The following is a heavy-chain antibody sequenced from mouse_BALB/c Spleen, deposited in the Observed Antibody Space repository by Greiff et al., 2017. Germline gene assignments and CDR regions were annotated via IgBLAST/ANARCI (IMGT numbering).Heavy chain of an antibody. V-gene: IGHV1-82*01. CDR2: IYSGDGDT. CDR1: GYAFSSSW. J-gene: IGHJ3*01. Sequence: QVQLQQSGAELVKPGASVKISCKASGYAFSSSWMNWVKQRPGQGLEWIGRIYSGDGDTNYNGKFKGKATLTADKSSSTAYMQLSSLTSVDSAVYFCARDDYDGVPWFAYWGQGTLVTVSA. D-gene: IGHD2-4*01. CDR3: ARDDYDGVPWFAY.